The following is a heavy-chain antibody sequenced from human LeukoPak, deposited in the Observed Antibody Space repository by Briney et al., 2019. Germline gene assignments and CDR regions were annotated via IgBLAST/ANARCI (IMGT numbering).Heavy chain of an antibody. Sequence: SVKVSCKASGGTFSSYAISWVRQAPGQGLEWMGGIIPIFGTANYAQKFQGRVTITADKSTSTAYMELSSLRSEDTAVYYCARGNDGSGSPSYYFYYMDVWGKGTTVTISS. D-gene: IGHD3-10*01. V-gene: IGHV1-69*06. CDR3: ARGNDGSGSPSYYFYYMDV. CDR2: IIPIFGTA. J-gene: IGHJ6*03. CDR1: GGTFSSYA.